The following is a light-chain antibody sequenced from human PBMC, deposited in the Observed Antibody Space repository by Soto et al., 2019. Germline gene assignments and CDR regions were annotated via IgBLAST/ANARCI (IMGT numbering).Light chain of an antibody. V-gene: IGLV1-47*01. CDR2: RNN. CDR1: SSNIGSNY. CDR3: AAWDDSLSGVV. Sequence: QPVLTQPPSASGIPGQRVTISCSGRSSNIGSNYVFWYQHLPGTAPKLLIYRNNQRPSGVPDRFSGSKSGTSASLAISGLRSEDETDYYCAAWDDSLSGVVFGGGTQLTVL. J-gene: IGLJ2*01.